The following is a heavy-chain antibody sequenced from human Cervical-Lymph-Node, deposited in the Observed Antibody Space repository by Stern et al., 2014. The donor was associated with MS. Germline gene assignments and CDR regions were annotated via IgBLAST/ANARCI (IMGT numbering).Heavy chain of an antibody. CDR3: ATQGRALAPD. CDR2: IYSSGST. V-gene: IGHV4-61*02. J-gene: IGHJ4*02. Sequence: QLQLQESGPGLVKPSQTLSLTCTVSGDSISSGNYYWSWIRQPAGKGLEWIGRIYSSGSTYYNPSLRSRVTISIDTSNNQFPVKLGSVSATDTAVYYCATQGRALAPDWGQGTLVTVSS. CDR1: GDSISSGNYY.